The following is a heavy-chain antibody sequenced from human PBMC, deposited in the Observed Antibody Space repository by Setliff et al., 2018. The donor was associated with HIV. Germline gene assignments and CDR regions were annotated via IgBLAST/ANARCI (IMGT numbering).Heavy chain of an antibody. CDR3: ATYHYYDSSAYYVDLYYLDY. J-gene: IGHJ4*02. D-gene: IGHD3-22*01. V-gene: IGHV1-69*05. CDR2: TIPMSDIP. Sequence: ASVKVSCKASGFTFNHYALSWVRQAPGQRPEWMGGTIPMSDIPNYAQKFQGRVTITTDESTNTVYMELSSLRSDDTAVYYCATYHYYDSSAYYVDLYYLDYWGQGTLVTVSS. CDR1: GFTFNHYA.